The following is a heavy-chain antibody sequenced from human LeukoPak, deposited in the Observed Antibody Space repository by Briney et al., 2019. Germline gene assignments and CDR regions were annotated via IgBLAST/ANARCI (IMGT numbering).Heavy chain of an antibody. CDR3: ARDGGWTFDY. J-gene: IGHJ4*02. D-gene: IGHD6-19*01. CDR2: ISYDGSNK. V-gene: IGHV3-30*19. CDR1: GFTFSSYG. Sequence: GGSLRLSCAASGFTFSSYGMHWVRQAPGKGLEWVAAISYDGSNKYYADSVRGRFTISRDNSKNTLYLQMNSLRAEDTAVYYCARDGGWTFDYWGQGTLVTVSS.